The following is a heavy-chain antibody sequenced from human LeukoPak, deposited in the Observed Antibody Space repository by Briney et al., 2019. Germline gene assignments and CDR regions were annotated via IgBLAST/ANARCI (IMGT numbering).Heavy chain of an antibody. D-gene: IGHD6-19*01. CDR3: ARAYKDRSLAGKKEFFQH. CDR2: INPSGGST. J-gene: IGHJ1*01. Sequence: GASVKVSCKASGYTFTSYYMHWVRQAPGQGLEWMGIINPSGGSTSYAQKFQGRVTITADESTSTAYMELSSLRSEDTALYYCARAYKDRSLAGKKEFFQHWGQGTLVTVSS. CDR1: GYTFTSYY. V-gene: IGHV1-46*01.